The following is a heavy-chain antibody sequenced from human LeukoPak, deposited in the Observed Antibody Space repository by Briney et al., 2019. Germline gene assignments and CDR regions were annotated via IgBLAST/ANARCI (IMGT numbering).Heavy chain of an antibody. V-gene: IGHV3-21*01. CDR2: ISSSSSNI. CDR1: GFTFSIYS. J-gene: IGHJ4*02. D-gene: IGHD2-21*01. CDR3: ARATGHIVVTDY. Sequence: PGGSLKLSCAASGFTFSIYSMNWVRQAPGKRLEWVSSISSSSSNIYYADSVKGRFTISRDNSKNTLYLQMNSLRAEDTAVYYCARATGHIVVTDYWGQGTLVTVSS.